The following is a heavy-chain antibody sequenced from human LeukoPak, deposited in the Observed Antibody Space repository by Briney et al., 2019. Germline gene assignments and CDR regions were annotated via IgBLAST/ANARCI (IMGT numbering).Heavy chain of an antibody. CDR1: GGSISTYF. J-gene: IGHJ4*02. D-gene: IGHD3-10*01. CDR3: ARQRTDASGTYHFDY. V-gene: IGHV4-59*08. CDR2: ISYSGST. Sequence: SETLSLTCTVSGGSISTYFWNWIRQPPGKGLEWIGFISYSGSTNYNPSLKSRVTISLYTSKNRFSLNLRSVTAADTAAYYCARQRTDASGTYHFDYWGQGTPVTVSS.